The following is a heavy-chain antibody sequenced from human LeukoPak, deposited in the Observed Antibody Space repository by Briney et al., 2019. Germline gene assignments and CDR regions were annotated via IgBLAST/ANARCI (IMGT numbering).Heavy chain of an antibody. D-gene: IGHD1-26*01. J-gene: IGHJ4*02. Sequence: GGSLRLPCAASGFTLNNAWMSWVRQAPGKGLEWVSAISGSGGSTYYADSVKGRFTISRDNSKNTLYLQMNSLRAEDTAVYYCAKSAEHGGHFDYWGQGTLVTVSS. V-gene: IGHV3-23*01. CDR2: ISGSGGST. CDR1: GFTLNNAW. CDR3: AKSAEHGGHFDY.